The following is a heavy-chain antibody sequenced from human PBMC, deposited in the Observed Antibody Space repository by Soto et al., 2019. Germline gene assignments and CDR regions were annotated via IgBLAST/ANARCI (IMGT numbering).Heavy chain of an antibody. V-gene: IGHV1-18*01. J-gene: IGHJ6*02. D-gene: IGHD3-3*01. CDR3: ARDTTTIFGVVPLPPLYYYYGMDV. Sequence: ASVKVSCKASGYTFTSYGISWVRQAPGQGLEWMGWISAYNGNTNYAQKLQGRVTMTTDTSTSTAYMELRSLRSDGTAVYYCARDTTTIFGVVPLPPLYYYYGMDVWGQGTTVTVSS. CDR2: ISAYNGNT. CDR1: GYTFTSYG.